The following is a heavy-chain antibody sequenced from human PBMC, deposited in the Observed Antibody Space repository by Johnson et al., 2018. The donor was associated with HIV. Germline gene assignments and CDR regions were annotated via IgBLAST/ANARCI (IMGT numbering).Heavy chain of an antibody. CDR2: ISYDGSNK. V-gene: IGHV3-30-3*01. D-gene: IGHD1-26*01. CDR1: GFTFSSYT. CDR3: ARYGISFVGATTVKWAFDI. J-gene: IGHJ3*02. Sequence: QVQLVESGGGVVRPGGSLRLSCVASGFTFSSYTMHWVRQAPGKGLEWVAVISYDGSNKYYADSVKGRFTISRDNSKNTLYLQMTSLRAEDTAVYYCARYGISFVGATTVKWAFDIWGQGTMVTVSS.